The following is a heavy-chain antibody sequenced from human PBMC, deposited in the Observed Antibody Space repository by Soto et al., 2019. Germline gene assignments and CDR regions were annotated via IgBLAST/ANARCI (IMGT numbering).Heavy chain of an antibody. J-gene: IGHJ4*02. CDR1: GFTFSSYG. CDR3: ARAEYYYDSSGYLDY. CDR2: IWYDGSNK. D-gene: IGHD3-22*01. Sequence: QVQLVESGGGVVQPGRSLRLSCAASGFTFSSYGMHWVRQAPGKGLEWVAVIWYDGSNKYYADSVKGRFTISRDNSKNTLYLQMNSMRAEDKAVYYCARAEYYYDSSGYLDYWGQGTLVTVSS. V-gene: IGHV3-33*01.